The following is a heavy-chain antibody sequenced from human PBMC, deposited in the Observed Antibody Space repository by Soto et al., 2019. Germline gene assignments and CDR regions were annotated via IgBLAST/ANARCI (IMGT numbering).Heavy chain of an antibody. CDR3: ARPPISYAGRGYYGY. CDR1: GFTFSSYS. D-gene: IGHD3-22*01. CDR2: ISSSSSYI. J-gene: IGHJ4*02. Sequence: EVQLVESGGGLVKPGGSLRLSCAASGFTFSSYSMNWVRQAPGKGLEWVSSISSSSSYIYYADSVKGRFTISRDNAKNSLYLQMNSLRAEDTAVYYCARPPISYAGRGYYGYWGQGTLVTVSS. V-gene: IGHV3-21*01.